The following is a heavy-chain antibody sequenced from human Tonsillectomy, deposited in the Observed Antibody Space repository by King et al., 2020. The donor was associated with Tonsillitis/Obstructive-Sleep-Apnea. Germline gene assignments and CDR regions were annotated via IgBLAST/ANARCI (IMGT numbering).Heavy chain of an antibody. V-gene: IGHV3-30*18. J-gene: IGHJ6*02. CDR1: GFTFSSYG. CDR2: ISYDGSNK. D-gene: IGHD2-21*01. Sequence: VQLVQSGGGVVQPGRSLRLSCAASGFTFSSYGMHWVRQAPGKGLEWVAVISYDGSNKYYADSVKGRFTISRDNSKNTLYLQMNRLRAEDTAVYYCAKDGDKTPWLTDYYYGMDVWGQGTTVTVSS. CDR3: AKDGDKTPWLTDYYYGMDV.